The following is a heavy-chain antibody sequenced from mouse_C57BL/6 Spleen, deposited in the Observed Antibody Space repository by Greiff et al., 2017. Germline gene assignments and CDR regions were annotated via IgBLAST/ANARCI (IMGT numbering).Heavy chain of an antibody. D-gene: IGHD1-1*01. CDR3: TRDDYGSSFAWFAY. Sequence: EVKLVESGEGLVKPGGSLKLSCAASGFTFSSYAMSWVRQTPEKRLEWVAYISSGGDYIYYADTVKGRFTISRDNARNTLYLQMSSLKSEDTAMYYCTRDDYGSSFAWFAYWGQGTLVTVSA. J-gene: IGHJ3*01. CDR1: GFTFSSYA. CDR2: ISSGGDYI. V-gene: IGHV5-9-1*02.